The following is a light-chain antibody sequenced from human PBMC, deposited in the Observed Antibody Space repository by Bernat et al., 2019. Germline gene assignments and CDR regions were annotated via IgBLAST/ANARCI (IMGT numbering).Light chain of an antibody. CDR2: GAS. V-gene: IGKV1-9*01. CDR1: QVIGIY. CDR3: QHLDNYPFT. J-gene: IGKJ1*01. Sequence: DIQLTQSPPFLSASVGDRVTITCRASQVIGIYLAWYQQKPGKAPNLLIYGASTLETGVPSRFSGSGSGTEFTLTISSLQPEDVATYYCQHLDNYPFTFGQGTKVEIK.